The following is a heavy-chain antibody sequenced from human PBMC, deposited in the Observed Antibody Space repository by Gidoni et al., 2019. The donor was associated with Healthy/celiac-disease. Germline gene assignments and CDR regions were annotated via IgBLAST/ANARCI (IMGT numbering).Heavy chain of an antibody. V-gene: IGHV1-2*04. CDR1: GYTFTGYY. Sequence: QVQLVQSGAEVKKPGASVKVSCKASGYTFTGYYMPWVRQAPGQGLEWMGWINPNRGGTNYAQKFQGWVTMTRDTSISTAYMELSRLRSDDTAVYYCARGGTTHSYTNYKDTAMVRILGSGMDVWGQGTTVTVSS. D-gene: IGHD5-18*01. J-gene: IGHJ6*02. CDR3: ARGGTTHSYTNYKDTAMVRILGSGMDV. CDR2: INPNRGGT.